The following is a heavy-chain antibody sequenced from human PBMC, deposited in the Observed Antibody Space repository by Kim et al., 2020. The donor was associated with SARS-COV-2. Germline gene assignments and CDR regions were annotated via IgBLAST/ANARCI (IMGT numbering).Heavy chain of an antibody. CDR3: ARFFSANAYGSGSESYGMDV. CDR2: IYPGDSDT. V-gene: IGHV5-51*01. J-gene: IGHJ6*02. CDR1: GYSFTSYW. Sequence: GESLKISCKGSGYSFTSYWIGWVRQMPGKGLEWMGIIYPGDSDTRYSPSFQGQVTISADKSISTAYLQWSSLKASDTAMYYCARFFSANAYGSGSESYGMDVWGQGTTVTVSS. D-gene: IGHD3-10*01.